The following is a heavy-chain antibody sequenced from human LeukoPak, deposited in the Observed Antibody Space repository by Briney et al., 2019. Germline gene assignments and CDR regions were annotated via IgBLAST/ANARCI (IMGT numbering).Heavy chain of an antibody. Sequence: SETLSLTCTVSGGSISSSSYYWGWIRQPPGKGLEWIGSIYYSGSTYYNPSLKRRVTISVDTSKNQFSLKLSSVTAADTAVYYCARDERGDGYPDYWGQGTLVTVSS. V-gene: IGHV4-39*07. CDR2: IYYSGST. D-gene: IGHD5-24*01. CDR3: ARDERGDGYPDY. J-gene: IGHJ4*02. CDR1: GGSISSSSYY.